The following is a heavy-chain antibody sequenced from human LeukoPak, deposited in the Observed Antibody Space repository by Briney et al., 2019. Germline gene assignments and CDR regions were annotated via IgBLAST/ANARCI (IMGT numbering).Heavy chain of an antibody. V-gene: IGHV4-34*01. CDR2: INHSGST. CDR3: ARDVVVVAAGYYYGMDV. CDR1: GGSFSGYY. Sequence: PSETLSLTCAVYGGSFSGYYWSWIRQPPGKGLEWIGEINHSGSTNYNPSLKSRVTISVDTSKNQFSLKLSSVTAADTAVYHCARDVVVVAAGYYYGMDVWGQGTTVTVSS. J-gene: IGHJ6*02. D-gene: IGHD2-15*01.